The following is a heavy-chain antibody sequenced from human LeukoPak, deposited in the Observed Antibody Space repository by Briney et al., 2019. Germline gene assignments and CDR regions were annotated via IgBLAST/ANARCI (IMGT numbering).Heavy chain of an antibody. V-gene: IGHV1-2*02. CDR3: ARELDFWSGLDY. CDR1: GYTFTGYY. Sequence: ASVKVSCKASGYTFTGYYMHWVRQAPGQGLEWMGWINPNGGGTNYAQKFQGRVTMTRDTSISTAYMELSRLRSDDTAVYYCARELDFWSGLDYWGQGTLVTVSS. D-gene: IGHD3-3*01. CDR2: INPNGGGT. J-gene: IGHJ4*02.